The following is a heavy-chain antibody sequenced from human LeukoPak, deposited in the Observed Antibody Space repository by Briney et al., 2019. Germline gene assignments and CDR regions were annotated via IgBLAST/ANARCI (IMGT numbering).Heavy chain of an antibody. CDR2: ISGGTGGST. CDR1: GFTFNDYA. D-gene: IGHD6-13*01. V-gene: IGHV3-23*01. CDR3: AKRGSSSWTQFDY. J-gene: IGHJ4*02. Sequence: GGSLRLSCAASGFTFNDYAINWVRQAPGKGLEWVSVISGGTGGSTYYADYVKGRFTISRDNSKNTLYLQMNSLRAEDTAVYYCAKRGSSSWTQFDYWGQGTLVTVSS.